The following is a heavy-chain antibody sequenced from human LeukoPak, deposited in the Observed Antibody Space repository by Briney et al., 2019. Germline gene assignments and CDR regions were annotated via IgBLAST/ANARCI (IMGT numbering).Heavy chain of an antibody. V-gene: IGHV3-23*01. D-gene: IGHD1-1*01. CDR3: AKDGGLERRGGAFDY. CDR2: ISGSGRST. Sequence: PGGSLRLSCAASGFTFSSYAMSWVRQAPGKGLEWVSIISGSGRSTYYADSVKGRFTISRDNSKNTLYLQMNSLRAEDTAVYYCAKDGGLERRGGAFDYWGQGTLVTVSS. J-gene: IGHJ4*02. CDR1: GFTFSSYA.